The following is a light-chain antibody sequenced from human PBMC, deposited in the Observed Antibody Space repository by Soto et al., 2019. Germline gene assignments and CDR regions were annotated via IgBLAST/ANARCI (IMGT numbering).Light chain of an antibody. V-gene: IGKV1-5*03. Sequence: DIQMTQSPSTLSASVGDRVTITCRASQSISSWLAWYQQKPGKAPKLLIYKASSLESGVPSRFSGSGSGTEFPLISSSLQPDDFASYYCQQYNSYPTFGGGTKVEIK. CDR2: KAS. CDR1: QSISSW. CDR3: QQYNSYPT. J-gene: IGKJ4*01.